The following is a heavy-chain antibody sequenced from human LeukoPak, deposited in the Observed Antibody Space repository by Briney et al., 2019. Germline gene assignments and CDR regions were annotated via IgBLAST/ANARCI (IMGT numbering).Heavy chain of an antibody. D-gene: IGHD3-22*01. CDR1: GFTFSSYG. V-gene: IGHV3-30*18. CDR3: AKQAPYDSSGYRYWYFDL. CDR2: ISYDGSNK. J-gene: IGHJ2*01. Sequence: PGRSLRLSCAASGFTFSSYGMHWVRQAPGKGLEWVAVISYDGSNKYYADSVKGRFTISRDNSKNTLYLQMNSLRAEDTAVYYCAKQAPYDSSGYRYWYFDLWGRSTLVTVSS.